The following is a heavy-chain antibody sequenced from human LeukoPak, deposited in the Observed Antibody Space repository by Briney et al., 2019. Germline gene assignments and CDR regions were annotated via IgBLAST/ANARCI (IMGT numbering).Heavy chain of an antibody. J-gene: IGHJ4*02. CDR3: GSHSSHFDY. Sequence: PGGSLRLSCAASGFTFSSYGMHWVRQAPGKGLERVAVIWYDGSNKYYADSVKGRFTISRDNSKNTLYLQMSSLRAEDTAVYYCGSHSSHFDYWGQGTLVTVSS. CDR2: IWYDGSNK. V-gene: IGHV3-33*01. D-gene: IGHD2-15*01. CDR1: GFTFSSYG.